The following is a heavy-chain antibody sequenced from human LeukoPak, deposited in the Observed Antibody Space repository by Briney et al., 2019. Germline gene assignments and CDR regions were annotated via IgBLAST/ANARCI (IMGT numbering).Heavy chain of an antibody. CDR2: IKQDGSEK. CDR1: GFTFSSYW. Sequence: PGESLRLSCAASGFTFSSYWMSWVRQAPGKGLEGVANIKQDGSEKYYVDSVKGRFTISRDNAKNSLYLQMNSLRAEDTAVYYCARAPYILWSGYSNFDYWGQGTLVTVSS. D-gene: IGHD3-3*01. CDR3: ARAPYILWSGYSNFDY. J-gene: IGHJ4*02. V-gene: IGHV3-7*01.